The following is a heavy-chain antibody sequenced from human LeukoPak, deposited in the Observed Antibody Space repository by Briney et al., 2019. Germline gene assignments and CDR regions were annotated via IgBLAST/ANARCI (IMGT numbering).Heavy chain of an antibody. J-gene: IGHJ4*02. CDR1: GFTFSSYS. D-gene: IGHD2-15*01. V-gene: IGHV3-23*01. CDR2: ISGSGGST. CDR3: ARAGVVVTEASTRGPGY. Sequence: GGSLRLSCAASGFTFSSYSMNWVPQAPGKGLEWVSAISGSGGSTYNADSVKGRFTISRDNSKNTLYLQMNSLSAEDTAVYYCARAGVVVTEASTRGPGYWGQGTLVTVSS.